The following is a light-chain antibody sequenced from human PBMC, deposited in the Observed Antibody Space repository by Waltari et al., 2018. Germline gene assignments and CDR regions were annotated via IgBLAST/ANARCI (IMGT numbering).Light chain of an antibody. V-gene: IGKV1-NL1*01. Sequence: DIQMTQSPSSLSASVGDRVTITCRASQGISNSLAWYQQKPGKAPKLLLYLTSRLESGVPSRFSGSGSGTDYTLTISSLQPEDFATYYCQQHYSSLWTFGQGTKVGIK. CDR3: QQHYSSLWT. J-gene: IGKJ1*01. CDR2: LTS. CDR1: QGISNS.